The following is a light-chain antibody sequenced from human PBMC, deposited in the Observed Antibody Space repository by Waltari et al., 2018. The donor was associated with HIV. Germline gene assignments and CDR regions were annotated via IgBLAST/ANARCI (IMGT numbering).Light chain of an antibody. V-gene: IGLV1-44*01. CDR2: SND. J-gene: IGLJ1*01. CDR1: NSNIGSNT. CDR3: ASWDDSLKAYI. Sequence: QSVLTQPPSASGTPGQRVSISCSGTNSNIGSNTVKWYQQVPGSAPKVVMYSNDNRPSGVPDRFSCVKYGTAASLAISGVQSGDEADYYWASWDDSLKAYICGTGTKVTVL.